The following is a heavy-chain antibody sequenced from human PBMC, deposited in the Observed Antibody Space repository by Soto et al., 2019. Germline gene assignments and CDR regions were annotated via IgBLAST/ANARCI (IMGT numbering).Heavy chain of an antibody. CDR3: AVPGRGDFDY. CDR1: GVSIGTNNW. V-gene: IGHV4-4*02. D-gene: IGHD5-12*01. J-gene: IGHJ4*02. CDR2: VYHTRSI. Sequence: SETLSLTCVVSGVSIGTNNWWSWVRQPPGKGLEWTAEVYHTRSINCNPSLKSRVTISIDKYKNQFSLALTSMTAADTALYYCAVPGRGDFDYWSKGPLVTVSS.